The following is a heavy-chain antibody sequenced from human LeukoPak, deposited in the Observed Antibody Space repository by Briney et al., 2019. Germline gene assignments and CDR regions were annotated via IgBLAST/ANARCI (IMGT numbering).Heavy chain of an antibody. CDR1: GYTFTAYY. D-gene: IGHD4-11*01. CDR3: TRDPRTTKNAFDI. Sequence: APVKVSCKASGYTFTAYYMHWMRQVPGQGLEWMGWINPNSGGTNYAEKFQGRVTMTRDTSISTAYMELSRLRSDDTAIYYCTRDPRTTKNAFDIWGQGTMVTVSS. CDR2: INPNSGGT. J-gene: IGHJ3*02. V-gene: IGHV1-2*02.